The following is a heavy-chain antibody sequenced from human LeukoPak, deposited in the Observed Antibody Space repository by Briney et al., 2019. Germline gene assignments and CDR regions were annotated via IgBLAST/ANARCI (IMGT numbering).Heavy chain of an antibody. J-gene: IGHJ4*02. CDR2: IYYTGT. CDR1: GGSFSGYY. Sequence: SETLSLTCAVYGGSFSGYYWSWIRQSPGKGLEWIGYIYYTGTSYNPSLKSRVTISADTSKNQFSLNLSSVTAADTAVYYCASRKLGNDYWGQGTLVTVSS. D-gene: IGHD7-27*01. CDR3: ASRKLGNDY. V-gene: IGHV4-59*01.